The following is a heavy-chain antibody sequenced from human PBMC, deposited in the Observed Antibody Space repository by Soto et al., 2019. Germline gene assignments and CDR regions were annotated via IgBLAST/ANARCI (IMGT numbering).Heavy chain of an antibody. Sequence: QVQLVQSGAEVKKPGASVKVSCKASEYTFTSYAMHWVRQAPGQWLEWMGWINAGNGNTKYSQKFQGRVTITRDTSASTAYMELSSLISEDTAVDYCARNAVGTYHFDSCGQGTLITVSS. CDR1: EYTFTSYA. D-gene: IGHD1-1*01. CDR3: ARNAVGTYHFDS. CDR2: INAGNGNT. J-gene: IGHJ4*02. V-gene: IGHV1-3*01.